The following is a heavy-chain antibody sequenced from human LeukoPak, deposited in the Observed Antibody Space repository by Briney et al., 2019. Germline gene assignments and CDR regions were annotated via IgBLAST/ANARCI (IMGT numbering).Heavy chain of an antibody. V-gene: IGHV4-4*07. CDR1: GGSISSYY. D-gene: IGHD6-19*01. CDR3: ARGTLYSGWSYYFDY. J-gene: IGHJ4*02. CDR2: IYTSGST. Sequence: SETLSLTCTVSGGSISSYYWSWIRQPAGKGLEWIGRIYTSGSTNYNPSLKSRVTMSVDTSKNQFSLKPSSVTAADTAMYYCARGTLYSGWSYYFDYWGQGSQVTVSS.